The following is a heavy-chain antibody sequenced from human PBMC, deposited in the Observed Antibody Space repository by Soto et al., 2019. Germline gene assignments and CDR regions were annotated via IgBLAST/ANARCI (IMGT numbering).Heavy chain of an antibody. J-gene: IGHJ5*02. CDR2: ISSSSITI. Sequence: EVQLVESGGGLVQPGGSLRLSCAASGFTFSSSSRNWVRQAPGKGLEWVSYISSSSITIYYADSEKGRFTSSRNNAKKSLYLQMNSLRDENTALYYCARECGSFNWFDPWGQGTLVTVSS. CDR1: GFTFSSSS. D-gene: IGHD1-26*01. CDR3: ARECGSFNWFDP. V-gene: IGHV3-48*02.